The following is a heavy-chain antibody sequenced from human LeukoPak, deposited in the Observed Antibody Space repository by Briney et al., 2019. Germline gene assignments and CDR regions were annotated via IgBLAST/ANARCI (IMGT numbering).Heavy chain of an antibody. Sequence: GASVKASCKASGYTFTSYGISWVRQAPGQGLEWMGWISAYNGNTNYAQKLQGRVTMTTDTSTSTAYMELRSLRSDDTAVYYCARAQKGSQYCSGGSCYWPLPYWGQGTLVTVSS. D-gene: IGHD2-15*01. CDR1: GYTFTSYG. CDR2: ISAYNGNT. CDR3: ARAQKGSQYCSGGSCYWPLPY. J-gene: IGHJ4*02. V-gene: IGHV1-18*01.